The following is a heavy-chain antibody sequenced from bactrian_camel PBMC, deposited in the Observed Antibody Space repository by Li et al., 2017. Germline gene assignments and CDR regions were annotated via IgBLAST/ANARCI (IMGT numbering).Heavy chain of an antibody. D-gene: IGHD1*01. CDR1: GYANSIIC. J-gene: IGHJ4*01. Sequence: DVQLVESGGGSAEAGGSLRLSCAASGYANSIICMAWFRQVPGKEREGVAAIHRGTGNTAYVDSVKGRFTASESIGKGTVTMYLQMNSLKSEDTAMYYCAATEGWILAALGPHEYVYWGQGTQVTVSS. V-gene: IGHV3S40*01. CDR2: IHRGTGNT. CDR3: AATEGWILAALGPHEYVY.